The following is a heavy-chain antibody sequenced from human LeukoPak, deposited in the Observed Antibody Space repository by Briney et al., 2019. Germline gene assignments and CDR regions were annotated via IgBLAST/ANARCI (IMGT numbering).Heavy chain of an antibody. V-gene: IGHV4-59*01. Sequence: NSSETLSLTCTVSGGSISTYYWSWIRQSPGKGLEWIGYIYYSGISNHNPSLNSRVTISVDTSNNQFSLKLRSVTAADTAVYYCAREAVAGLHFDYWGQGALVTVSS. CDR2: IYYSGIS. CDR3: AREAVAGLHFDY. CDR1: GGSISTYY. J-gene: IGHJ4*02. D-gene: IGHD6-19*01.